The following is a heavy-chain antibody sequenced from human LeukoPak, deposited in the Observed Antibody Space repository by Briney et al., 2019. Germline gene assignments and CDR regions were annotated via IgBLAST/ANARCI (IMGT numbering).Heavy chain of an antibody. CDR1: GFTFADYA. J-gene: IGHJ4*02. CDR3: VKDKGISGVCGADCYPQK. CDR2: ISWNGGRT. V-gene: IGHV3-43D*03. D-gene: IGHD2-21*02. Sequence: GGSLRLSCEASGFTFADYAMHWVRQAPGKGLEWVSLISWNGGRTYYADSVKGRFTISRDNSKNSLCLQMNSLRPEDTAFYYCVKDKGISGVCGADCYPQKWGQGTLVTVSS.